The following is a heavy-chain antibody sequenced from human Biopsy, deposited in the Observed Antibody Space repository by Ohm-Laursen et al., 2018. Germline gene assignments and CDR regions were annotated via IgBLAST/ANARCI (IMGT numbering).Heavy chain of an antibody. CDR1: GYTFTTYY. CDR2: INPGGNST. J-gene: IGHJ4*02. CDR3: ALASFDY. Sequence: ASVKVSCKASGYTFTTYYIHWVQQAPGQGLEWMGIINPGGNSTAYTQNFQGRVTMTWDTSTTTVYMELSSLRSEDTAVYYCALASFDYWGQGTLVTVSS. V-gene: IGHV1-46*01.